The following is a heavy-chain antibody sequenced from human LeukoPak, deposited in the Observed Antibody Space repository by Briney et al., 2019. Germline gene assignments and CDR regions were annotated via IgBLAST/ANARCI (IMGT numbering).Heavy chain of an antibody. J-gene: IGHJ4*02. V-gene: IGHV1-2*02. Sequence: ASVKVSCKASGYTFTGYYMHWVRQAPGQGLEWMGWINPNSGGTNYAQKFQGRVTMTRDTSISTAYMELSRLRSDDTAVYYCARGLRYYHSSGYYYYYFDYWGQGTLVTVSS. CDR2: INPNSGGT. D-gene: IGHD3-22*01. CDR3: ARGLRYYHSSGYYYYYFDY. CDR1: GYTFTGYY.